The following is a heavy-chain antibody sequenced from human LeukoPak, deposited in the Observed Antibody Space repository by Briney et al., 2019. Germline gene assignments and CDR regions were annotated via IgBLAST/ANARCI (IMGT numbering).Heavy chain of an antibody. V-gene: IGHV3-64D*09. CDR2: INNNGGST. CDR3: VKDRGRDIFTGYSYAFDI. Sequence: PGGFLRLSCAASGFSFSSYGMHWVRQAPGKGLEYVSAINNNGGSTYYADSVKGRFTISRDNSKNTLYLQMSSLRAEDTAVYYCVKDRGRDIFTGYSYAFDIWGQGTMVTVSS. D-gene: IGHD3-9*01. CDR1: GFSFSSYG. J-gene: IGHJ3*02.